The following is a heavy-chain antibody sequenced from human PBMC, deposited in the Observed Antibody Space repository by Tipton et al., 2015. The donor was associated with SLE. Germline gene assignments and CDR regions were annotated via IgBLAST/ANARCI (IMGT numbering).Heavy chain of an antibody. D-gene: IGHD2-2*01. CDR2: IYYSGST. J-gene: IGHJ5*02. Sequence: TLSLTCTVSGGSVSSNYWSWIRQPPGKGLEWIGSIYYSGSTYYNPSLESRVTISLDTSKNQFSLKLNSVTAADTAVYYCARSTDQNWFDPWGQGTLVTVSS. CDR1: GGSVSSNY. V-gene: IGHV4-39*07. CDR3: ARSTDQNWFDP.